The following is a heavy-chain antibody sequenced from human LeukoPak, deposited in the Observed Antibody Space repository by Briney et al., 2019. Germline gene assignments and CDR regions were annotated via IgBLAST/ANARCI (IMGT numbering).Heavy chain of an antibody. J-gene: IGHJ4*02. Sequence: GESLKISCKGSGYTFTTQWIGWVRQVPGKGLEWMGIIYPADPDSRYSPSFQGQVTISADKSIGTAYLQWSSLKASDTAMYYCARRYGGYFDYWGQGTLVTVSS. CDR3: ARRYGGYFDY. CDR1: GYTFTTQW. CDR2: IYPADPDS. D-gene: IGHD3-10*01. V-gene: IGHV5-51*01.